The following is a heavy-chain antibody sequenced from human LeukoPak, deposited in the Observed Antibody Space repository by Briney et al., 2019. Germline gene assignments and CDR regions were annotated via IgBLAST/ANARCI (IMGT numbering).Heavy chain of an antibody. V-gene: IGHV4-30-2*01. D-gene: IGHD5-18*01. CDR1: GGSISSGGYY. J-gene: IGHJ4*02. Sequence: SETLSLTCTVSGGSISSGGYYWSWIRQPPGKGLEWIGYIYQSGNTYYNPSLKSRVTISVDRSKNQFSLKLSSVTAADTAVYYCARDRYSYGPTRDWGQGTLVTVSS. CDR2: IYQSGNT. CDR3: ARDRYSYGPTRD.